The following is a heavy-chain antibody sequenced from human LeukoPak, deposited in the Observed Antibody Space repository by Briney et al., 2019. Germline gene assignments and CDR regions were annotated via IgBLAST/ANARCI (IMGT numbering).Heavy chain of an antibody. Sequence: IPSETLSLTCTVPGDSISSGGYYGSWIRQHPGRGLEWIGYIYYSGNTYYNPSLKSRVTISVDTSKNQFSLKLTSVTAADTAVYYCARAIVATISFDYWGQGTLVTVSS. CDR2: IYYSGNT. CDR3: ARAIVATISFDY. J-gene: IGHJ4*02. D-gene: IGHD5-12*01. CDR1: GDSISSGGYY. V-gene: IGHV4-31*03.